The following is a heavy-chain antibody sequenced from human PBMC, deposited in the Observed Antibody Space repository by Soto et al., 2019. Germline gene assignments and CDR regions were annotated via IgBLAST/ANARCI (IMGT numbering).Heavy chain of an antibody. J-gene: IGHJ4*02. D-gene: IGHD3-10*01. CDR3: AKDRPAAVRGPRDYFDY. CDR1: GFTFSSYA. V-gene: IGHV3-23*01. CDR2: ISGSGGST. Sequence: GGSLRLSCAASGFTFSSYAMSWVRQAPGKGLEWVSAISGSGGSTYYADSVKGRFTISRDNSKNTLYLQMNSLRAEDTAVYYCAKDRPAAVRGPRDYFDYWGQGTLVTVSS.